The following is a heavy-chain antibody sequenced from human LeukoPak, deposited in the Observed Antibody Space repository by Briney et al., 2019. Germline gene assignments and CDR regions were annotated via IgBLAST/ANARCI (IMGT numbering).Heavy chain of an antibody. D-gene: IGHD1-26*01. CDR1: GFTFSSYG. CDR3: ARDPGELTFDY. Sequence: GGSLRLSCAASGFTFSSYGMHWVRQAPGKGLEWVAVIWYDGSNKYYVDSVKGRFTISRDNSKNTLYLQMNSLRAEDTAVYYCARDPGELTFDYWGQGTLVTVSS. CDR2: IWYDGSNK. J-gene: IGHJ4*02. V-gene: IGHV3-33*01.